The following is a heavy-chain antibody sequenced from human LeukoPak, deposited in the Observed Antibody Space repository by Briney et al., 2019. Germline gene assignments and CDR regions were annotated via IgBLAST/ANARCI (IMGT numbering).Heavy chain of an antibody. CDR3: ARHWVVTPNY. Sequence: SETLSLTCIVSGGSISNSSYYWGWGRQPPGKGLEWIGSIYYSGSAYYNPSLKSRVTISVDTSKNQFSLKLTSVTAADTAVYYCARHWVVTPNYWGQGTLVTVSS. J-gene: IGHJ4*02. D-gene: IGHD4-23*01. V-gene: IGHV4-39*01. CDR2: IYYSGSA. CDR1: GGSISNSSYY.